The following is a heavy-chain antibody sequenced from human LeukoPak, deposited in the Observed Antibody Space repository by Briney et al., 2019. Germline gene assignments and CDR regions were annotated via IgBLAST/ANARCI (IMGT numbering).Heavy chain of an antibody. V-gene: IGHV1-46*01. CDR1: GYTFTSYY. J-gene: IGHJ3*02. Sequence: GASVKVSCKASGYTFTSYYMHWVRQAPGQGLEWMGIINPSGGSTSYAQKFQGRVTMTRDTSTSTVYMELSSLRSEDTAVYYCARVLRGYCSGGSCYSYAFDIWGQGTMVTVSS. D-gene: IGHD2-15*01. CDR3: ARVLRGYCSGGSCYSYAFDI. CDR2: INPSGGST.